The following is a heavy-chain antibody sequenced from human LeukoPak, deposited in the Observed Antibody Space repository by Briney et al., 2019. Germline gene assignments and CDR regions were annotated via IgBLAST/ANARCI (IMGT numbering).Heavy chain of an antibody. Sequence: ASVKVSCKASGYTFTSYGISCVRQAPGQGLEWMCWISAYNGDTNYAQTLQGRVTMTTDTSTSKTYMELRSLRSDDTAVYECARSPPAGTDYWGQGTLVTVSS. CDR2: ISAYNGDT. V-gene: IGHV1-18*01. J-gene: IGHJ4*02. CDR3: ARSPPAGTDY. D-gene: IGHD6-13*01. CDR1: GYTFTSYG.